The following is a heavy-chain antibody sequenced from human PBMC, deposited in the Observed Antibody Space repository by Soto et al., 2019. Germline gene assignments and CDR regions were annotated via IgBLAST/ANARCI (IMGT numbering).Heavy chain of an antibody. V-gene: IGHV4-61*01. D-gene: IGHD5-12*01. CDR1: GXXXXXXXXX. J-gene: IGHJ4*01. Sequence: SETLSLTCTVSGXXXXXXXXXWSWIRQPPGKALEWIGYIYHSGSTNYNPSLKSRVPISVDTSKNQSSLKLSSVTAADTAVYYCARHVDTGYDWNFWGHGTLVTVSS. CDR3: ARHVDTGYDWNF. CDR2: IYHSGST.